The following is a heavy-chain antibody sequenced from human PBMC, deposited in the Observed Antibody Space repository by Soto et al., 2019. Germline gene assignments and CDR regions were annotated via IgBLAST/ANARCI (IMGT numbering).Heavy chain of an antibody. Sequence: HAQLVQSGAEVKKPGASVKVSCKASGYTLSSFGIHWVRQAPGQRLEWMGWINAGNGNTKYSQKLQGRVTFSRDTSANTAYMELTSLTSEDTAVYYCVRTRQQWLVGDSWGQGSLVTVSS. V-gene: IGHV1-3*01. J-gene: IGHJ4*02. CDR1: GYTLSSFG. CDR2: INAGNGNT. CDR3: VRTRQQWLVGDS. D-gene: IGHD6-19*01.